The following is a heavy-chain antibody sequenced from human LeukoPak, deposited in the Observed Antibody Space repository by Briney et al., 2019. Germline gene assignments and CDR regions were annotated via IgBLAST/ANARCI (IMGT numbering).Heavy chain of an antibody. D-gene: IGHD2-15*01. CDR2: ISYDGSNK. J-gene: IGHJ5*02. CDR1: GFTFSSYA. CDR3: ARDWRGYCGGGSCYEGDWFDP. V-gene: IGHV3-30-3*01. Sequence: TGGSLRLSCAASGFTFSSYAMHWVRQAPGKGLEWVAVISYDGSNKYYADSVKGRFTISRDNSKNTLYLQMNSLRAEDTAVYYCARDWRGYCGGGSCYEGDWFDPWGQGTLVTVSS.